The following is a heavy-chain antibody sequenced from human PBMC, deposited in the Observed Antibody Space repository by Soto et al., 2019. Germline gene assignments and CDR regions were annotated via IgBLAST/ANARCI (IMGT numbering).Heavy chain of an antibody. CDR2: ISAYNGNT. Sequence: ASVKVSCKASGYTFTSYGISWVRQAPGQGLEWMGWISAYNGNTNYAQKLQGRVTMTTDTSTSTAYMELRSLRSDDTAVYYCASDLPYYDILTGYYNSQYYYYYYGMDVWGQGTTVTVSS. V-gene: IGHV1-18*01. D-gene: IGHD3-9*01. CDR3: ASDLPYYDILTGYYNSQYYYYYYGMDV. CDR1: GYTFTSYG. J-gene: IGHJ6*02.